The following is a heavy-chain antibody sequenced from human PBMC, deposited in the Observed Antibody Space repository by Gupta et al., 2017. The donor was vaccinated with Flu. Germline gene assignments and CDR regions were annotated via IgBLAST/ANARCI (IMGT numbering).Heavy chain of an antibody. CDR2: INQDVSVI. CDR3: ARPGYRGYDYDS. Sequence: EVQLVESGGGVVQPGGSLRLSCAASGFTFRNYWMTWVRQAPGEGLEWVAHINQDVSVINYVDSVRGRFTISRDNVKSSLYLQMNSLRAEDTAVYYCARPGYRGYDYDSWGQGTLVTVSS. J-gene: IGHJ5*01. V-gene: IGHV3-7*04. CDR1: GFTFRNYW. D-gene: IGHD5-12*01.